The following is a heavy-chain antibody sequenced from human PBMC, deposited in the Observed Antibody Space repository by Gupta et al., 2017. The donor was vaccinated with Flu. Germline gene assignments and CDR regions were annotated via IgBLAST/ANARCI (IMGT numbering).Heavy chain of an antibody. CDR2: VNDNGINT. V-gene: IGHV3-64*01. J-gene: IGHJ4*02. CDR3: ASAPRQQLGPPFDY. D-gene: IGHD6-13*01. CDR1: GFSFNRFA. Sequence: EVFLVESGGGLVQPGGSLRLSCEASGFSFNRFALHWLRQAPGKGLEYVSGVNDNGINTYYANSVKGRFTISRDNSKNTVYLQMGSLRAEDMGVYYCASAPRQQLGPPFDYWGQGTLVTVSS.